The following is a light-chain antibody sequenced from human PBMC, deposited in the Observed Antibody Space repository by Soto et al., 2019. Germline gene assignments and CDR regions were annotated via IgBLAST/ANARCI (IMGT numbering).Light chain of an antibody. CDR2: EVS. CDR1: SSDVGGYNY. V-gene: IGLV2-14*01. Sequence: QSALTQPASVSGSPGQSITISCTGTSSDVGGYNYVSWYQQHPGRAPKLMIYEVSNRPSGVSNRFSGSKSGQTASLSISGLQAEDEADYYCSSYTNSFTGVFGGGTQLTVL. CDR3: SSYTNSFTGV. J-gene: IGLJ3*02.